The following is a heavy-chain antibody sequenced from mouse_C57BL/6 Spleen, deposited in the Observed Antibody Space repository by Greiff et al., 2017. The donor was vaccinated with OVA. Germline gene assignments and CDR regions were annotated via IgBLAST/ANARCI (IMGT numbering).Heavy chain of an antibody. Sequence: EVQLQQSGPVLVKPGASVKMSCKASGYTFTDYYMNWVKQSHGKSLEWIGVINPYNGGTSYNQKFKGKATLTVDKSSSTAYMELNSLTSEDSAVYYCARRFGSKGFDYWGQGTTLTVSS. CDR2: INPYNGGT. V-gene: IGHV1-19*01. D-gene: IGHD1-3*01. CDR1: GYTFTDYY. CDR3: ARRFGSKGFDY. J-gene: IGHJ2*01.